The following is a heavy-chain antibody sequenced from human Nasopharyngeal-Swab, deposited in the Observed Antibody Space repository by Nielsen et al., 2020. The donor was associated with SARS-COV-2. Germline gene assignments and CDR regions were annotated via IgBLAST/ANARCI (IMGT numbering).Heavy chain of an antibody. CDR1: GGSITSDY. CDR3: ARHPPLSGFDY. D-gene: IGHD3-9*01. V-gene: IGHV4-59*08. CDR2: IHSSGHA. Sequence: SETLSLTCTVSGGSITSDYWSWIRQPPGKGLEWIGYIHSSGHAMYNPSPRSRATISIDTSKNHSSLTLSSVTAADTAVYYCARHPPLSGFDYWGQGTLVTVPS. J-gene: IGHJ4*02.